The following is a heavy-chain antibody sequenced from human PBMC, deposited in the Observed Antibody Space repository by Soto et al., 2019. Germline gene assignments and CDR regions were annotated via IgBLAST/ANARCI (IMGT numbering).Heavy chain of an antibody. Sequence: QITLKESGPTLVKPTQTLTLTCTFSGFSLSTSGVGVGWIRQPPGKALEWLALIYWDDDKRYSPSLKSRLTITKVTSKNQAVLTMTNMDPVDTATYYCAHRGSWALGMDVWGQGTTVTVS. D-gene: IGHD1-26*01. CDR2: IYWDDDK. CDR3: AHRGSWALGMDV. J-gene: IGHJ6*02. CDR1: GFSLSTSGVG. V-gene: IGHV2-5*02.